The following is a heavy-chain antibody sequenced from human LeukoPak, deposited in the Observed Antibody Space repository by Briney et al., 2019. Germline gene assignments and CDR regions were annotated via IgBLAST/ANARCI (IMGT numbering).Heavy chain of an antibody. Sequence: PGGSLRLSCAASGFTFSSYAMHWVRQAPGKELEWVAVISYDGSNKYYADSVKGRFTISRDNAKNSLYLQMNSLRAEDTAVYYCARNYGGNDCWGQGTLVTVSS. CDR3: ARNYGGNDC. J-gene: IGHJ4*02. D-gene: IGHD4-23*01. V-gene: IGHV3-30-3*01. CDR1: GFTFSSYA. CDR2: ISYDGSNK.